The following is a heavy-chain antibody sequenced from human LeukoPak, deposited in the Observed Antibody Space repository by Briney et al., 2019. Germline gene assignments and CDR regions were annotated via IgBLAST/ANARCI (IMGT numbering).Heavy chain of an antibody. CDR3: ARGGKKTAMVTS. J-gene: IGHJ4*02. CDR1: GGTFSSYA. V-gene: IGHV1-69*13. Sequence: ASVKVSCKASGGTFSSYAISWVRQAPGQGLEWMGGIIPIFGTANYAQNFQGRVTITADESTSTAYMELSSLRSEDTAVYYCARGGKKTAMVTSWGQGTLVTVPS. CDR2: IIPIFGTA. D-gene: IGHD5-18*01.